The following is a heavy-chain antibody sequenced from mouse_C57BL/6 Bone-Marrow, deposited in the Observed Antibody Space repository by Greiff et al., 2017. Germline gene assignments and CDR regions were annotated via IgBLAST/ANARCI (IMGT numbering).Heavy chain of an antibody. CDR1: GYAFSSYW. Sequence: QVQLQQSGAELVKPGASVKISCKASGYAFSSYWMNWVKQRPGKGLEWIGQIYPGDGDTNYNGKFKGKATLTADKSSSTAYMQLSSLTSEDSAVYFCARSEGTAQVPFAYWGQGTLVTVTA. J-gene: IGHJ3*01. CDR2: IYPGDGDT. V-gene: IGHV1-80*01. CDR3: ARSEGTAQVPFAY. D-gene: IGHD3-2*02.